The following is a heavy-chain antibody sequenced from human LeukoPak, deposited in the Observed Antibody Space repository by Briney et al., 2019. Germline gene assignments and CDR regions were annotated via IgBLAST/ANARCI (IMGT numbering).Heavy chain of an antibody. CDR3: ASTNIAAAGAIDY. CDR2: IYYSGST. Sequence: SETLSLTCTVSGGSISTYYWSWIRQPPGKGLEWIGYIYYSGSTNYNPSLKSRVTISVDTSKNQFSVKLRSVTAADTAVYYCASTNIAAAGAIDYWGQGTLVTVSS. J-gene: IGHJ4*02. D-gene: IGHD6-13*01. V-gene: IGHV4-59*01. CDR1: GGSISTYY.